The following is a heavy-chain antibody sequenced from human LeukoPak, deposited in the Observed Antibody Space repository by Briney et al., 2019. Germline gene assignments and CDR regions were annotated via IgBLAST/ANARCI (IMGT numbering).Heavy chain of an antibody. CDR2: IYPGDSET. CDR1: GYRFTSFW. D-gene: IGHD6-19*01. CDR3: ATSIAVAGTPSFDY. Sequence: GESLKISCKGSGYRFTSFWIGWVRQMPGKGLEWMGIIYPGDSETRYSPSFQGQVTISADKSISTAYLQWSSLKASDTAIYYCATSIAVAGTPSFDYWGQGALVTVSS. V-gene: IGHV5-51*01. J-gene: IGHJ4*02.